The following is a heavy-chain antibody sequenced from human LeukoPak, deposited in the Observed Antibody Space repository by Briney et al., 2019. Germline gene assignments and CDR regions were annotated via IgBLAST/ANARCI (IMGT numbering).Heavy chain of an antibody. Sequence: GGSLRLSCAASGFTFSSYVMSWVRQAPGKGLEWVSAISGSGGSTYYADSVKGRFTISRDNSKNTLYLQMNSLRAEDTAVYYCALSVDTAMVSVYYFDYWGQGTLVTVSS. CDR1: GFTFSSYV. V-gene: IGHV3-23*01. CDR2: ISGSGGST. D-gene: IGHD5-18*01. J-gene: IGHJ4*02. CDR3: ALSVDTAMVSVYYFDY.